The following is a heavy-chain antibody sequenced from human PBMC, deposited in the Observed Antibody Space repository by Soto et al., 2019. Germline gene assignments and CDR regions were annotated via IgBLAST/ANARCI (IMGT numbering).Heavy chain of an antibody. D-gene: IGHD2-21*01. CDR2: IIPILGIA. Sequence: QVQLVQSGAEVKKSGSSVKVSCKASGGTFSSYTISWVRQAPGQGLEWMGRIIPILGIANYAQKFQGRVTITADKSTSTAYMEVSSLSSEDTAVYYCARPEGDGYNYSWGQGTLVTVSS. CDR3: ARPEGDGYNYS. CDR1: GGTFSSYT. J-gene: IGHJ4*02. V-gene: IGHV1-69*02.